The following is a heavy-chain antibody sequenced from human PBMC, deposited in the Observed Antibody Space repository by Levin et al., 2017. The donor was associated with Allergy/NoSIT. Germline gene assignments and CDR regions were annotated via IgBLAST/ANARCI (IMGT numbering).Heavy chain of an antibody. CDR2: ISYDGSNK. Sequence: GESLKISCAASGFTFSSYAMHWVRQAPGKGLEWVAVISYDGSNKYYADSVKGRFTISRDNSKNTLYLQMNSLRAEDTAVYYCARITYYYGSGSYYKPQDAFDIWGQGTMVTVSS. V-gene: IGHV3-30-3*01. CDR3: ARITYYYGSGSYYKPQDAFDI. J-gene: IGHJ3*02. CDR1: GFTFSSYA. D-gene: IGHD3-10*01.